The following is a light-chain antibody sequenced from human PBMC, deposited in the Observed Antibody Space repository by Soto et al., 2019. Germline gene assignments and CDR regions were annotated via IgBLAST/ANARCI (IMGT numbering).Light chain of an antibody. CDR3: QVWEHSSDGGV. CDR1: NIGSKS. CDR2: DDS. Sequence: SYELTQPPSVSVAPGQTATITCGGNNIGSKSVQWYQQKPGQAPILLLYDDSDRPSGIPERFSDSNTRNTATLTTSRVEVRDEADYYCQVWEHSSDGGVFGTGTKLTVL. V-gene: IGLV3-21*02. J-gene: IGLJ1*01.